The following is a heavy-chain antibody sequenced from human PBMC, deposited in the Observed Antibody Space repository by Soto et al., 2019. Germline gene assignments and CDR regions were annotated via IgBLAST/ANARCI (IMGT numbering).Heavy chain of an antibody. Sequence: QVQLQESGPGLVKPSQTLSLTCTVSGGSISSGDYYWSWIRQPPGKGLEWIGYIYYSGSTYYNPSLKSRVTIPVDTSKNQFSLMLSSVTAADTAVYYCARARESRDGYNSPFDYWGQGTLVTVSS. CDR3: ARARESRDGYNSPFDY. V-gene: IGHV4-30-4*01. D-gene: IGHD5-12*01. J-gene: IGHJ4*02. CDR1: GGSISSGDYY. CDR2: IYYSGST.